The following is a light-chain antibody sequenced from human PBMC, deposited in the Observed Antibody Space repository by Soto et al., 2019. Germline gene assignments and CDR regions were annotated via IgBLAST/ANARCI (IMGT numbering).Light chain of an antibody. CDR3: TSYTSSNTVI. J-gene: IGLJ2*01. CDR2: EVS. CDR1: SSDVGRYIY. Sequence: QSALTQPASVSGSPRQSITISCTGTSSDVGRYIYVSWYQQHPGKAPKLMIYEVSNRPSGVSNRFSGSKSGNTASLTISGLQAEDEADYYCTSYTSSNTVIFGGGTKVTVL. V-gene: IGLV2-14*01.